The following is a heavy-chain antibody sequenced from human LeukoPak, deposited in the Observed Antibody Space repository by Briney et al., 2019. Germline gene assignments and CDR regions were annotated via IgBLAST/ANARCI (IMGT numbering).Heavy chain of an antibody. V-gene: IGHV4-34*01. CDR1: GGSFSGYY. CDR3: ARDCRSTSCYRY. CDR2: INHSGST. J-gene: IGHJ4*02. D-gene: IGHD2-2*01. Sequence: SETLSLTCAVYGGSFSGYYWSWIRQPPGKGLEWIGEINHSGSTNYNPSLESRVTISVDTSKNQFSLKLSSVTAADTAVYYCARDCRSTSCYRYWGQGTLVTVSS.